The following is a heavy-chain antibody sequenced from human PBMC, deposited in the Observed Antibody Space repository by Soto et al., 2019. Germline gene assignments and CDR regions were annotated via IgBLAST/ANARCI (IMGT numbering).Heavy chain of an antibody. D-gene: IGHD3-9*01. CDR1: GYTFTSYD. CDR2: MNPNSGNT. V-gene: IGHV1-8*01. CDR3: ARVSEKLRYFDWLLLVY. J-gene: IGHJ4*02. Sequence: EASVKVSCKASGYTFTSYDINWVRQATGQGLEWMGWMNPNSGNTGYAQKFQGRVTMTRNTSISTAYMELSSLRSEDTAVYYCARVSEKLRYFDWLLLVYWGQGTLVTVSS.